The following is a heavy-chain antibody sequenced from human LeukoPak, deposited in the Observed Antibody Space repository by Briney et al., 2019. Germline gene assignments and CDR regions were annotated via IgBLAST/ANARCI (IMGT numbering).Heavy chain of an antibody. CDR2: IYSGGST. J-gene: IGHJ4*02. D-gene: IGHD3-22*01. CDR1: GLTVSSNY. Sequence: PGGSLRLSCAASGLTVSSNYMSWVRQAPGKGLEWVSVIYSGGSTYYADSVKGRFTISRDNSKNTLYLQMNSLRAEDTAVYYCARDSLYDSSGYYVDYWGQGTLVTVSS. CDR3: ARDSLYDSSGYYVDY. V-gene: IGHV3-53*01.